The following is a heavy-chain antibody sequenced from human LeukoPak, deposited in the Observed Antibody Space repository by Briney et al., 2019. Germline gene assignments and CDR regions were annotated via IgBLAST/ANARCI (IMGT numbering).Heavy chain of an antibody. CDR2: INPRDKTT. CDR1: GYSFTTYY. J-gene: IGHJ4*02. Sequence: ASVKVSCKASGYSFTTYYMHWVRQAPGPGLEWMGTINPRDKTTSYAQKFQGTVTMTRDTSTSTVYMELSSLRSEDTAVYYCARVDDYGGNSVGYWGQGTLVSVSS. V-gene: IGHV1-46*01. D-gene: IGHD4-23*01. CDR3: ARVDDYGGNSVGY.